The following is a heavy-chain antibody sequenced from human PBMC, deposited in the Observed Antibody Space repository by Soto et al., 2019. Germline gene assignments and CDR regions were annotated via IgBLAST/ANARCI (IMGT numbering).Heavy chain of an antibody. CDR3: ARDISGYNGVFDY. CDR2: ISYDGSNK. D-gene: IGHD5-12*01. V-gene: IGHV3-30-3*01. J-gene: IGHJ4*02. Sequence: QPGGSLRLSCAASGFTFSSYAMHWVRQAPGKGLEWVAVISYDGSNKYYADSVKGRFTISRDNSKNTLYLQMNSLRAEDTAVYYCARDISGYNGVFDYWGQGTLVTVSS. CDR1: GFTFSSYA.